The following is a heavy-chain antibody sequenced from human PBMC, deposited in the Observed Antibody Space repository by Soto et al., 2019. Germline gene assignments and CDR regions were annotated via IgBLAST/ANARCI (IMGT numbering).Heavy chain of an antibody. J-gene: IGHJ5*02. CDR1: GYTFTDYG. D-gene: IGHD2-2*01. CDR3: ARDEGSYQLPGYWFDP. V-gene: IGHV1-18*01. CDR2: ISAYNGNT. Sequence: QVQLVQSGAEVKKPGASVKVSCKASGYTFTDYGISWVRQAPGQGLEWMGWISAYNGNTNYALKLQGRVTMTRDTSTNTAYMDRRSLRFDDTAVYYCARDEGSYQLPGYWFDPWGQGSLVTVSS.